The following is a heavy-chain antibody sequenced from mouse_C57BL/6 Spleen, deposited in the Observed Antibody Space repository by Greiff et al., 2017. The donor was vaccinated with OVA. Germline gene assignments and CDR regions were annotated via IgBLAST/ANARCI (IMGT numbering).Heavy chain of an antibody. D-gene: IGHD1-1*01. CDR3: ARSRSGYGDDAMDY. V-gene: IGHV1-20*01. J-gene: IGHJ4*01. Sequence: VQLQQSGPELVKPGDSVKISCKASGYSFTGYFMNWVMQSHGKSLEWIGRINPYNGDTFYNQKFKGKATLTVDKSSSTAHMELRSLTSEDSAVYYCARSRSGYGDDAMDYWGQGTSVTVSS. CDR2: INPYNGDT. CDR1: GYSFTGYF.